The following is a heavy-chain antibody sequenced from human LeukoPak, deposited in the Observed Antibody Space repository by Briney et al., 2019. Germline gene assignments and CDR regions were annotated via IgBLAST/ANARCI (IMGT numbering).Heavy chain of an antibody. V-gene: IGHV3-7*01. D-gene: IGHD3-22*01. CDR2: IKVSGGEK. CDR1: GFTFSSYW. J-gene: IGHJ4*02. Sequence: GGSLRLSCAAPGFTFSSYWMSWVRQAPGKGLEWVANIKVSGGEKYYVDSVKGRFTLSRDNSKNTLYLQMNSLRAEDTAVYYCAKSPGTYYYDSSGYFGGQGTLVTVSA. CDR3: AKSPGTYYYDSSGYF.